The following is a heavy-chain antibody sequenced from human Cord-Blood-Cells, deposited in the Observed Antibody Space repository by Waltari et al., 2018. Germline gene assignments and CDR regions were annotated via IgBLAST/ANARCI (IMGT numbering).Heavy chain of an antibody. CDR2: SYPGASDT. CDR1: GYSFTSYW. Sequence: EVQLVQSGAEVKKPGESLKISCKGSGYSFTSYWIGWVRQMPGKGLEWMGFSYPGASDTRYSPSFQGQVTISADKAISTAYLQWSSLKASDTAMYYCARGDCSSTSCYAFDIWGQGTMVTVSS. CDR3: ARGDCSSTSCYAFDI. D-gene: IGHD2-2*01. V-gene: IGHV5-51*03. J-gene: IGHJ3*02.